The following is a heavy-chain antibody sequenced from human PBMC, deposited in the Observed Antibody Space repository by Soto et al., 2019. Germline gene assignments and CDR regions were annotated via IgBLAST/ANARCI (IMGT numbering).Heavy chain of an antibody. CDR2: IYYSGST. CDR3: ARRYCSSTSCYNWFDP. J-gene: IGHJ5*02. D-gene: IGHD2-2*01. CDR1: GGSISSYY. Sequence: QVQLQELGPGLVKPSETLSLTCTVSGGSISSYYWSWIRQPPGKGLEWIGYIYYSGSTNYNPSLKSRVTISVDTSKNQFSLKLSSVTAADTAVYYCARRYCSSTSCYNWFDPWGQGTLVTVSS. V-gene: IGHV4-59*08.